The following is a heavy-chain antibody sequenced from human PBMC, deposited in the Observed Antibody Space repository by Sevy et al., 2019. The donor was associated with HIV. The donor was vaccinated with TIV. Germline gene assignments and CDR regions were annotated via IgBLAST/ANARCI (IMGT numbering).Heavy chain of an antibody. CDR3: ARDQAESSSTGGLDS. Sequence: QSQTLSLTCSVSGASVSSGSFFWTWIRQAPGKGLEWIGYIYYSGSTNYNPSLKSRVTFSVDTSKNQFSLKLRSVTAADTAVYYCARDQAESSSTGGLDSWGPGALVTVSS. CDR2: IYYSGST. J-gene: IGHJ4*02. D-gene: IGHD6-6*01. CDR1: GASVSSGSFF. V-gene: IGHV4-61*01.